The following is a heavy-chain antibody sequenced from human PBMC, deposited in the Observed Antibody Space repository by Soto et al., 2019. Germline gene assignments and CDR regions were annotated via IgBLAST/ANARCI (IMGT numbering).Heavy chain of an antibody. CDR1: GASISSDNR. V-gene: IGHV4-4*02. D-gene: IGHD2-15*01. CDR2: ISQSGTT. J-gene: IGHJ6*02. Sequence: QVQLQESGPGLVKPSGTLSLTCAVSGASISSDNRSTWVRPPPGEGLEWVGEISQSGTTKYNPSLASRVTISVDKSKNQFSLRLTSMTAADTAVYYCAKKVPAALRLYYFFGLDVWGQGTTVTVSS. CDR3: AKKVPAALRLYYFFGLDV.